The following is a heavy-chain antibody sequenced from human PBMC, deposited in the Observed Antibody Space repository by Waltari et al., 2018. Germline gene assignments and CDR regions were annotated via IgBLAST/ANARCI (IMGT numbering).Heavy chain of an antibody. D-gene: IGHD2-15*01. J-gene: IGHJ6*02. CDR2: TTGSSDTI. CDR3: ARLMVVAGTPYYGLDV. Sequence: RRAPWKGWGWMSYTTGSSDTILYANSVKDRFTICRENAKTSMNIQMNSLRAEDTAVYYCARLMVVAGTPYYGLDVWGQGTTVTVSS. V-gene: IGHV3-48*01.